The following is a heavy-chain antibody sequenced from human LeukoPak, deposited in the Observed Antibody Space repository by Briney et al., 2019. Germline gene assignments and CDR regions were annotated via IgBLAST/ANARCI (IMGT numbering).Heavy chain of an antibody. D-gene: IGHD3-16*02. J-gene: IGHJ4*02. Sequence: SETLSLTCTVSGYSITGGYYWGWIRQPPGRGLEWIGSVYHSGSTYYNPSLKSRVTILVDASKNQFSLTLSSVTAADTAVYYCARPPGRNYDYVWGSYPWGQGTLVTVSS. CDR3: ARPPGRNYDYVWGSYP. V-gene: IGHV4-38-2*02. CDR1: GYSITGGYY. CDR2: VYHSGST.